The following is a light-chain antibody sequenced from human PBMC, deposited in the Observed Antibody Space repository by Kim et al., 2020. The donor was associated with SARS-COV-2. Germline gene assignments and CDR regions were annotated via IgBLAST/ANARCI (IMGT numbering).Light chain of an antibody. J-gene: IGKJ2*03. V-gene: IGKV3-20*01. CDR2: GAS. CDR1: QSVSSSS. CDR3: QLYGRSFYS. Sequence: LSPGERATLSCRASQSVSSSSLTWYQQRPGQSPRLLIHGASSRATGIPDRFSGSGSGTDFTLTISRLEPEDFAVYYCQLYGRSFYSFGLGTKLEI.